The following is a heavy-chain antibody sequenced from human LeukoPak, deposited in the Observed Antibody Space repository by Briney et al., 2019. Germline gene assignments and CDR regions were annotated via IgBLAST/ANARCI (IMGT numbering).Heavy chain of an antibody. CDR2: ISWNSGTI. J-gene: IGHJ6*02. V-gene: IGHV3-9*01. CDR1: GFTFDDYA. CDR3: AKITGTRPPYFYYGMDV. Sequence: SLRLSCAASGFTFDDYAMHWVRQAPGKGLEWVSGISWNSGTIGYADSVKGRFTISRDNAKNSLYLQMNSLRAEDTALYYCAKITGTRPPYFYYGMDVWGQGTTVTVSS. D-gene: IGHD1-14*01.